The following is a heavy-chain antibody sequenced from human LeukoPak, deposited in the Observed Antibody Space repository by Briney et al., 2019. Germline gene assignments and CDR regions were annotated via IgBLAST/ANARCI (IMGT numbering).Heavy chain of an antibody. J-gene: IGHJ4*02. CDR2: ISSSGSTI. CDR1: GFTFSSYG. D-gene: IGHD6-13*01. V-gene: IGHV3-48*01. CDR3: AREPPYSNSWTDFDY. Sequence: GGSLRLSCAASGFTFSSYGMHWVRQAPGKGLEWVSYISSSGSTIYYADSVKGRFTISRDNAKNSLYLQMNRLRAEDTAVYFCAREPPYSNSWTDFDYWGQGILVTVSS.